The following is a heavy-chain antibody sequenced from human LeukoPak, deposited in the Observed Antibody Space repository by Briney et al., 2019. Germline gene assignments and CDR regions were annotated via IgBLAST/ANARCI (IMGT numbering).Heavy chain of an antibody. J-gene: IGHJ4*02. CDR2: INGHGDAT. CDR1: GFTFSDYS. V-gene: IGHV3-48*01. CDR3: ARGLPRGYSCDY. Sequence: GGSLRLSCAASGFTFSDYSMNWVRQAPGKGLEWVSYINGHGDATYYADSVEGRFTISRDNAKKSLYLQMDSLRAEDTAVYYCARGLPRGYSCDYWGQGTLVTVPS. D-gene: IGHD5-18*01.